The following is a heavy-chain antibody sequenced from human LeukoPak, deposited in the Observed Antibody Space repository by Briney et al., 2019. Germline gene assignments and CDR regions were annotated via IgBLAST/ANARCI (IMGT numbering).Heavy chain of an antibody. CDR3: AREEYSSRFRWFDP. CDR1: GFTVSSNY. CDR2: IYSGGST. V-gene: IGHV3-66*01. D-gene: IGHD6-13*01. Sequence: GGSLRLSCAASGFTVSSNYMSWVRQAPGKGLEWVSVIYSGGSTYYADSVKGRFTISRDNSKNTLYLQMNSLRAEDTAVYYCAREEYSSRFRWFDPWGQGTLVTVSS. J-gene: IGHJ5*02.